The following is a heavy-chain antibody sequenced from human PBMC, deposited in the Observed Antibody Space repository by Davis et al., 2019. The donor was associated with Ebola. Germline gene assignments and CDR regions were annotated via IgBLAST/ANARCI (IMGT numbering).Heavy chain of an antibody. D-gene: IGHD5-18*01. J-gene: IGHJ4*01. Sequence: GESLKISCAASGFAFSTYWMGWVRQAPGKGLEWMAVISSDGNTKFYADSVRGRFTISRDNPKNTLFLEMNSLTDEDTAVYFCVREEYSYSLGSFDFWGQGILVTVSS. CDR2: ISSDGNTK. V-gene: IGHV3-30-3*01. CDR1: GFAFSTYW. CDR3: VREEYSYSLGSFDF.